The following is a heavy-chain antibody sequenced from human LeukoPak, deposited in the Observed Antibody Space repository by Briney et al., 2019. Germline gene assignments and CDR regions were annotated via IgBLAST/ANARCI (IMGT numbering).Heavy chain of an antibody. V-gene: IGHV1-69*13. CDR1: GGTFSSYA. Sequence: ASVKVSCKASGGTFSSYAISWVRQASGQGLEWMGGIIPIFGTANYAQKFQGRVTITADESTSTAYMELSSLRSEDTAVYYCARHQYYDFWSGYLYYWGQGTLVTVSS. CDR2: IIPIFGTA. CDR3: ARHQYYDFWSGYLYY. J-gene: IGHJ4*02. D-gene: IGHD3-3*01.